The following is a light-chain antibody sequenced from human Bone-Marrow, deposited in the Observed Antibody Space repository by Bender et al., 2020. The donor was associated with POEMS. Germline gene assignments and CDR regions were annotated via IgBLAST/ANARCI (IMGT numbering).Light chain of an antibody. Sequence: QSLLTQPPSVSGAPGQTVIISCNGSTSNIGAGYGVHWYQQVPGRAPKLLIYHHNGRPSGVPDRFSGSRSGSSASLAISGLRSEDEADYYCAIWDDMGGRVLFGGGTKVTVL. CDR1: TSNIGAGYG. J-gene: IGLJ3*02. V-gene: IGLV1-40*01. CDR3: AIWDDMGGRVL. CDR2: HHN.